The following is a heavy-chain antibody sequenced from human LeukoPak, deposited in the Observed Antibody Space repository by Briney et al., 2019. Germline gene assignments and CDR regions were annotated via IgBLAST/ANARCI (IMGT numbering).Heavy chain of an antibody. CDR3: ARIQAVGVPVAIDAYYSYGMDV. Sequence: SVKVSCKASGGSFSRNAISWVRQAPEQGLEWMGRFFPILGIATYAQKFQGRVTITADRSTSTAYMELSSLRSGDTAVYYCARIQAVGVPVAIDAYYSYGMDVWGQGTAVTVSS. V-gene: IGHV1-69*04. CDR2: FFPILGIA. CDR1: GGSFSRNA. D-gene: IGHD2-2*02. J-gene: IGHJ6*02.